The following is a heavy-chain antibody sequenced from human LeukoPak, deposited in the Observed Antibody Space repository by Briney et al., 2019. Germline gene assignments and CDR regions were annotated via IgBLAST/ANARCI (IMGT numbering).Heavy chain of an antibody. D-gene: IGHD5-18*01. V-gene: IGHV1-69*01. CDR3: VRAGWSTVMVPYGALDY. J-gene: IGHJ4*02. Sequence: GSSVKVSCKASGGTFSSYAISWVRQAPRQGLEWMGGIIPIFGTANYAQKFQGRVTITADESTSTAYMELSSLSSEDTAVYYCVRAGWSTVMVPYGALDYWGQGTLVTVSS. CDR1: GGTFSSYA. CDR2: IIPIFGTA.